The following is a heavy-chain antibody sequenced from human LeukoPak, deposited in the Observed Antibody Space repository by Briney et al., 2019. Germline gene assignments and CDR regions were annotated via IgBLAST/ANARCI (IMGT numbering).Heavy chain of an antibody. CDR3: ARLNYYDNKGPDAFDI. D-gene: IGHD3-22*01. CDR1: GFTFSRYW. Sequence: PGGSLRLSCAASGFTFSRYWMTWVRQAPGKGLEWVANIKEDGSEKYYVDSVKGRLTISRDNAKNSLYLQMNSLRAEDTAVYYCARLNYYDNKGPDAFDIWGQGTMVTVSS. CDR2: IKEDGSEK. J-gene: IGHJ3*02. V-gene: IGHV3-7*01.